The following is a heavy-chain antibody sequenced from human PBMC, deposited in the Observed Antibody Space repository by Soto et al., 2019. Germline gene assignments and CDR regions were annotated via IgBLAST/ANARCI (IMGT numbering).Heavy chain of an antibody. CDR3: ARHEEVATISSFEY. V-gene: IGHV5-51*01. Sequence: PGESLKISCKASGYIFTTYWIGWVRQMPGKGLEWMGIIYPGDSDFRYSPSFQGQVTISADKSINTAYLQWSSLKASDTAMYYCARHEEVATISSFEYWGQGTLVTVSS. J-gene: IGHJ4*02. CDR2: IYPGDSDF. CDR1: GYIFTTYW. D-gene: IGHD5-12*01.